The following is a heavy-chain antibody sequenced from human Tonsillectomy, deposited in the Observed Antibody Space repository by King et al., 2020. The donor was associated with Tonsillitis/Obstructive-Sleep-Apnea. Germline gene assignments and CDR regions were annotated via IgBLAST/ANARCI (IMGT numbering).Heavy chain of an antibody. CDR1: GFTFSSYE. Sequence: VQLVESGGGLVQPGGSLRLSCAASGFTFSSYEMNWVRQAPRKGLEWVSYISSSSSTIYYADSVKGRFTISRDNAKNSLYLQMNSLRAEDTAVYYCARGETYCGGDCYSGPDYWGQGTLVTVSS. D-gene: IGHD2-21*02. V-gene: IGHV3-48*03. J-gene: IGHJ4*02. CDR3: ARGETYCGGDCYSGPDY. CDR2: ISSSSSTI.